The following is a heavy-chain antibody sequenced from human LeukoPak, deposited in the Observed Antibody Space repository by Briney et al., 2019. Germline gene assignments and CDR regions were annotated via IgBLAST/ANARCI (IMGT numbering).Heavy chain of an antibody. V-gene: IGHV3-7*01. D-gene: IGHD3-3*01. J-gene: IGHJ4*02. CDR2: IKQDGSEK. CDR3: ARDYAYYDFWSVYYDQGVFDY. CDR1: VFTFRRFW. Sequence: GGSLRLSCAASVFTFRRFWMSWVPQAPGKGLEWVANIKQDGSEKYYVDSVKGRFPIPRDNAKNSLYLQMNSLRAEDTAVYYCARDYAYYDFWSVYYDQGVFDYWGQGTLVTVSS.